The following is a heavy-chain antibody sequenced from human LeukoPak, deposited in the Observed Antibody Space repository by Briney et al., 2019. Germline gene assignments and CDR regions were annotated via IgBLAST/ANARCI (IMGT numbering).Heavy chain of an antibody. D-gene: IGHD3-10*01. V-gene: IGHV1-18*01. CDR1: GYTFITYG. CDR3: ARGGWFGELLFDY. Sequence: GASVKVSCKASGYTFITYGINWVRQAPGQGLEWMGWISTYNGNTKYAQKLQGRVTMTTDTSTSTVYMELRSLRSDDTALYYCARGGWFGELLFDYWGQGTLVTVSS. J-gene: IGHJ4*02. CDR2: ISTYNGNT.